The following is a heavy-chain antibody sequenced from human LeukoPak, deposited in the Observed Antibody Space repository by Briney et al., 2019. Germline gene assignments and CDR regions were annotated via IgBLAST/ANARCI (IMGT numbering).Heavy chain of an antibody. Sequence: GESLKISCKGSGYSFPTYWIGWVRQMPGKGLEWMGIIYPGNSDTRYNPSFQGQVTISADKSISTAYLQWSSPKASDTAMYYCATSGYYYGHFRHWGQGTLVTVSS. D-gene: IGHD3-22*01. CDR3: ATSGYYYGHFRH. J-gene: IGHJ1*01. CDR1: GYSFPTYW. CDR2: IYPGNSDT. V-gene: IGHV5-51*01.